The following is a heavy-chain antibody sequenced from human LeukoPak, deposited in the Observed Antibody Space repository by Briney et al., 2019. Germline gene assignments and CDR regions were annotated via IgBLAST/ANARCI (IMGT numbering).Heavy chain of an antibody. V-gene: IGHV1-2*02. CDR2: INPNSGGT. CDR3: AREPRPRGGWFVSE. CDR1: GYKFIDYY. J-gene: IGHJ4*02. Sequence: GASVKVSCKSSGYKFIDYYMHWVRQAPGQGLEWMGCINPNSGGTNYAQKFEGRVSMTRDTSINTLYVDLSSLRSDDTAVYYCAREPRPRGGWFVSEWGQGTRVTVSS. D-gene: IGHD6-19*01.